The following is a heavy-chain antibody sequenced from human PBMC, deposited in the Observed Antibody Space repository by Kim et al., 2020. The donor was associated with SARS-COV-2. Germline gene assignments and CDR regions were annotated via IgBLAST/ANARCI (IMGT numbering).Heavy chain of an antibody. V-gene: IGHV4-34*01. CDR3: ARDWDPPKKYYFDY. J-gene: IGHJ4*02. Sequence: PALKSRVTISVDTSKNQFSLRLSSVTAADTAVYYCARDWDPPKKYYFDYWGQGTLVTVSS. D-gene: IGHD1-26*01.